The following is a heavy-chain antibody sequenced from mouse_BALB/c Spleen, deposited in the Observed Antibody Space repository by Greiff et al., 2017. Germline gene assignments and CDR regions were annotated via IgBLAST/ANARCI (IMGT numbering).Heavy chain of an antibody. J-gene: IGHJ4*01. D-gene: IGHD1-2*01. CDR2: ISSGSSTI. Sequence: EVKLVESGGGLVQPGGSRTLSCAASGFTFSSFGMHWVRQAPEKGLEWVAYISSGSSTIYYADTVTGRFTISRDNPKNTLFLQMTSLRSEDTAMYYCAREGVTAAMDYWGQGTSVTVSS. CDR1: GFTFSSFG. CDR3: AREGVTAAMDY. V-gene: IGHV5-17*02.